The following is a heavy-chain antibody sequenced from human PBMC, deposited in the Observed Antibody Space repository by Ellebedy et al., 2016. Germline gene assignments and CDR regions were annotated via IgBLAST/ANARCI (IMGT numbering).Heavy chain of an antibody. D-gene: IGHD3-10*01. V-gene: IGHV4-34*01. CDR1: GGSLSDFF. J-gene: IGHJ4*02. Sequence: SETLSLTCAVYGGSLSDFFWSWIRQSPGKGLEWIGEVNHSGSTKYNPSLKSRVTISLDTSKKQFSLKLSSVTAADTTVYYCARGVGSGGYWHYWGQGTLVTVSS. CDR3: ARGVGSGGYWHY. CDR2: VNHSGST.